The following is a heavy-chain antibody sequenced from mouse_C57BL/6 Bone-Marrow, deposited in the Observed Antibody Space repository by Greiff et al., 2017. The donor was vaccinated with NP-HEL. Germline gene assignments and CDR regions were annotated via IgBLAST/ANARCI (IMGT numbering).Heavy chain of an antibody. D-gene: IGHD2-4*01. CDR2: IYPRSGNT. J-gene: IGHJ1*03. CDR1: GYTFTSYG. V-gene: IGHV1-81*01. Sequence: QVQLKESGAELARPGASVKLSCKASGYTFTSYGISWVKQRTGQGLEWIGEIYPRSGNTYYNEKFKGKATLTADKSSSTAYMELRSLTSEDSAVYFCARPYDYHYWYFDVWGTGTTVTVSS. CDR3: ARPYDYHYWYFDV.